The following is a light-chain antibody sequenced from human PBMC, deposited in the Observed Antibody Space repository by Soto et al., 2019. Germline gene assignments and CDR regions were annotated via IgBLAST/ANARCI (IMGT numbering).Light chain of an antibody. CDR2: DVS. CDR1: SSDVGGYNY. CDR3: SSYTSSSTLYVV. Sequence: QSALTQPASVSGSPGQSITISCTGTSSDVGGYNYVSWYQQHPGKAPKPMIYDVSNRPSVVSNRFSGSKSGNTASLTISGLQAEDEADYYCSSYTSSSTLYVVFGGGTKLTVL. J-gene: IGLJ2*01. V-gene: IGLV2-14*01.